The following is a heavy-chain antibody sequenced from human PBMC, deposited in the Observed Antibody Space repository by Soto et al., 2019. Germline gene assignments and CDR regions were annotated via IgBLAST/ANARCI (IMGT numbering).Heavy chain of an antibody. J-gene: IGHJ4*01. CDR3: ARDGTDYYDSSGYYYPFDY. Sequence: PGGSLRLSCAASGFTFSSYEMNWVRRAPGEGLESVSCISSSGSTIYYAASVKGRVTMSGDNAKNSLYLQMNSLRAEDTAVYYCARDGTDYYDSSGYYYPFDYWGQGTLVTVSS. D-gene: IGHD3-22*01. V-gene: IGHV3-48*03. CDR1: GFTFSSYE. CDR2: ISSSGSTI.